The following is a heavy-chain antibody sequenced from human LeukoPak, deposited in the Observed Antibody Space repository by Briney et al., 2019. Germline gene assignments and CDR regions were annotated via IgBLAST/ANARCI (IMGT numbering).Heavy chain of an antibody. D-gene: IGHD6-13*01. J-gene: IGHJ5*02. Sequence: GGSLRLSCAASGFTFSSYWVSWVRQAPGKGLEWVANIKQDGSEKYCVDSVKGRFTISRDNAKNSLYLQMNSLRAEDTAVYYCARDLGGAAGPGNWFDPWGQGTLVTVSS. CDR1: GFTFSSYW. CDR3: ARDLGGAAGPGNWFDP. CDR2: IKQDGSEK. V-gene: IGHV3-7*01.